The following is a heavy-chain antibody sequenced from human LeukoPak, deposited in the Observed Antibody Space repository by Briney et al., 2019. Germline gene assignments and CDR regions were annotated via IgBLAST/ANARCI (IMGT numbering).Heavy chain of an antibody. CDR3: ARVGCSSTSCPYYYYYYMDV. CDR2: ISSSSSYI. D-gene: IGHD2-2*01. J-gene: IGHJ6*03. V-gene: IGHV3-21*03. CDR1: GFTFSSYS. Sequence: GGSLRLSCTASGFTFSSYSISWVRQAPGKGLEWVSSISSSSSYIYYADSVKGRFTISRDNAKNSLYLQMNSLRAEDTAVYYCARVGCSSTSCPYYYYYYMDVWGKGTTVTVSS.